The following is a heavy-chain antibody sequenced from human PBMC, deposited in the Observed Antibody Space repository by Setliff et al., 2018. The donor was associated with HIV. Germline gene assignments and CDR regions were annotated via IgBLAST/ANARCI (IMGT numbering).Heavy chain of an antibody. J-gene: IGHJ3*01. Sequence: AGGSLRLSCSASGFTLKNTWMHWVRQAPGKGLMWVARVDTDGSGTSYADSVKGRFTISRDNAKNTLYLQMNTLRVEDTAVYYCATVFEVWGQGTMVTVSS. CDR3: ATVFEV. CDR2: VDTDGSGT. CDR1: GFTLKNTW. V-gene: IGHV3-74*01.